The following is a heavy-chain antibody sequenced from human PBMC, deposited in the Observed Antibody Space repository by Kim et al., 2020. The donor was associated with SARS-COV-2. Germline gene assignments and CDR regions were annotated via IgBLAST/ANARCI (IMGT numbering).Heavy chain of an antibody. V-gene: IGHV4-59*08. CDR1: GGSISSYY. D-gene: IGHD3-16*02. Sequence: SETLSLTCTVSGGSISSYYWSWIRQPPGKGLEWIGYIYYSGSTNYNPSLKSRVTISVDTSKNQFSLKLSSVTAADTAVYYCARRNDYVWGSYRADAFDIWGQGTMVTVSS. CDR3: ARRNDYVWGSYRADAFDI. J-gene: IGHJ3*02. CDR2: IYYSGST.